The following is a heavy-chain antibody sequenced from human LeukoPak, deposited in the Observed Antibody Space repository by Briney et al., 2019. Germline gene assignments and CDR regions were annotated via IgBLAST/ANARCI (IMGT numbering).Heavy chain of an antibody. CDR2: ISSSSSYI. CDR1: GFTFSSYS. D-gene: IGHD6-6*01. CDR3: ASGSRGPPGASRSDY. V-gene: IGHV3-21*01. Sequence: GGSLRLSCAASGFTFSSYSMNWVRQAPGKGLEWVSSISSSSSYIYYADSVKGRFTISRDNAKNSLYLQMNSLRAEDTAVYYCASGSRGPPGASRSDYWGQGTLVTVSS. J-gene: IGHJ4*02.